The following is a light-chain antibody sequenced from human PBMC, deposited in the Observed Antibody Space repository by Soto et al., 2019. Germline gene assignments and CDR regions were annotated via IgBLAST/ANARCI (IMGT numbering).Light chain of an antibody. V-gene: IGKV3-20*01. CDR2: GAS. Sequence: IVLTQSPGTLSLSPGERVTLSCRASHSVSSHYLAWYQQKPGQAPRLPIYGASSRATGIPDRFVGSGSGTDFTLTISRLEPEDVAVYYCQQYGSSPRTFGQGSKVEIK. CDR3: QQYGSSPRT. J-gene: IGKJ1*01. CDR1: HSVSSHY.